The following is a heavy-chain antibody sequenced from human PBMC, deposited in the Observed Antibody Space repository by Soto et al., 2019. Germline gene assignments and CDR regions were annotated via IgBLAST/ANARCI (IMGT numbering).Heavy chain of an antibody. CDR2: INSDGSST. D-gene: IGHD3-16*02. CDR1: GFTFSSYW. Sequence: GGSLRLSCAASGFTFSSYWMHWVRQAPGKGLVWVSRINSDGSSTSYADSVKGRFTISRDNAKNTLYLQMNSLRAEDSAVFYFLLLGELSLYRHDAFDIWGQGTMVTVSS. J-gene: IGHJ3*02. CDR3: LLLGELSLYRHDAFDI. V-gene: IGHV3-74*01.